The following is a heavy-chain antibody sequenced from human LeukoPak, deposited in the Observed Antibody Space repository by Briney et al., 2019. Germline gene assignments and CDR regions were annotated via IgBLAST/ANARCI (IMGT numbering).Heavy chain of an antibody. CDR1: GGSISSYY. CDR2: IYYSGST. J-gene: IGHJ4*02. V-gene: IGHV4-59*01. Sequence: ASETLSLTCTVSGGSISSYYWSWIRQPPGKGLEWIGYIYYSGSTYYNPSLKSRVTISVDTSKNQFSLKLSSVTAADTAVYCCARHRYCSSTSCHLDYWGQGTLVTVSS. D-gene: IGHD2-2*01. CDR3: ARHRYCSSTSCHLDY.